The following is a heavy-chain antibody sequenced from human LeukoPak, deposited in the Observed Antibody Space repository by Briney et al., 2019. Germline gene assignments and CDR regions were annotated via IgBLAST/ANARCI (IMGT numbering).Heavy chain of an antibody. CDR2: ISYDGSNK. Sequence: GGSLRLSCAASGFTFSSYGMHWVRQAPGKGLEWVAVISYDGSNKYYADSVKGRFTISRDNSKNTLYLQMNSLRAEDTAVYYCAKDRSNSGGYEYYFDYWGQGTLVTVSS. CDR3: AKDRSNSGGYEYYFDY. D-gene: IGHD5-12*01. V-gene: IGHV3-30*18. J-gene: IGHJ4*02. CDR1: GFTFSSYG.